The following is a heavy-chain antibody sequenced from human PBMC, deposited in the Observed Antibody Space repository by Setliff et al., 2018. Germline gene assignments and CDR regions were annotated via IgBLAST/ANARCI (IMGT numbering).Heavy chain of an antibody. Sequence: SETLSLTCTVSGGSISSHYWSWIRQPPGKGLEWIGSIYYSGSTNYNPSLKSRVTISVDTSKNQFSLKLSSVTAVDTAVYYCARERSTRDYGDYEGLFDPWGQGTLVTVSS. CDR3: ARERSTRDYGDYEGLFDP. D-gene: IGHD4-17*01. CDR1: GGSISSHY. V-gene: IGHV4-59*11. J-gene: IGHJ5*02. CDR2: IYYSGST.